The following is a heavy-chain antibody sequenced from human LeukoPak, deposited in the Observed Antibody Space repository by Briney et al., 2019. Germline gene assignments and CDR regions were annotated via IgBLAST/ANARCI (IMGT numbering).Heavy chain of an antibody. J-gene: IGHJ6*03. CDR1: GYTFTSYG. CDR2: ISAYNGNT. V-gene: IGHV1-18*01. CDR3: AWYRHPPWNTFYYYMDV. D-gene: IGHD1-1*01. Sequence: ASVKVSCKASGYTFTSYGISWVRQAPGQGLEWMGWISAYNGNTNYAQKLQGRVTMTTDTSTSTAYMELRSLRSDDTAVYYCAWYRHPPWNTFYYYMDVWGKGTTVTVSS.